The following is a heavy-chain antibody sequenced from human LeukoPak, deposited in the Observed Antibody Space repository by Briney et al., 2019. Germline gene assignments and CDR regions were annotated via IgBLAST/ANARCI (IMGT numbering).Heavy chain of an antibody. V-gene: IGHV1-18*01. CDR1: GYTFTSYG. J-gene: IGHJ3*02. CDR2: ISAYNGNT. Sequence: GASVKVSCKASGYTFTSYGISWVRQAPGQGLEWMGWISAYNGNTDYAQKLQGRVTMTTDTSTSTAYMELRSLRSDDTAVYYCAREYSSSWDDAFDIWGQGTMVTVSS. CDR3: AREYSSSWDDAFDI. D-gene: IGHD6-13*01.